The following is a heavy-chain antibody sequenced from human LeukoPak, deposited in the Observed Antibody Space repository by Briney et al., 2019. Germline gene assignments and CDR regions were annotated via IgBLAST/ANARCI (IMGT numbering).Heavy chain of an antibody. Sequence: GRSLRLSCAASGFTFSSYAMHWVRQAPGKGLEWVAVISYDGSNKYYADSVKGRFTISRDNSKNTLYLQMNSLRAEDTAVYYCAREVAAAGFWDYWGQGTLVTVSS. D-gene: IGHD6-13*01. J-gene: IGHJ4*02. CDR2: ISYDGSNK. CDR3: AREVAAAGFWDY. CDR1: GFTFSSYA. V-gene: IGHV3-30*04.